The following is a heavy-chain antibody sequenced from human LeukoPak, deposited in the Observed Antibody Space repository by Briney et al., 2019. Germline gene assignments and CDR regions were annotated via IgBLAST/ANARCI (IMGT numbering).Heavy chain of an antibody. Sequence: SETLSLTCAVYGGSFSGYYWSWIRQPPGQGLEWIGEINHSGSTNYNPSLKSRVTISVDTSKNQFSLKLSSVTAADTAVYYCVGGSYFHDYWGQGTLVTVSS. CDR1: GGSFSGYY. D-gene: IGHD1-26*01. J-gene: IGHJ4*02. V-gene: IGHV4-34*01. CDR2: INHSGST. CDR3: VGGSYFHDY.